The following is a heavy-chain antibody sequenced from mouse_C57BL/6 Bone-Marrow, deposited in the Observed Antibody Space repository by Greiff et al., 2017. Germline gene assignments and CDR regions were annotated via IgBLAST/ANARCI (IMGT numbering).Heavy chain of an antibody. CDR3: GYFDV. J-gene: IGHJ1*03. CDR1: GYAFSSSW. CDR2: IYPGDGDT. Sequence: QVQLQQSGPELVKPGASVKISCKASGYAFSSSWMNWVKQRPGKGLEWIGRIYPGDGDTNYNGKFKGKAKLTADKSSSTAYMHLSSLTSEDSAVYFCGYFDVWGTGTTVTVSS. V-gene: IGHV1-82*01.